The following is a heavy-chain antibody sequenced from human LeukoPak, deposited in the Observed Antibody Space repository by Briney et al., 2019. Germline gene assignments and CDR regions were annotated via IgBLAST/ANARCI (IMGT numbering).Heavy chain of an antibody. D-gene: IGHD3-10*02. CDR2: VLGDGRNR. CDR3: ARDVRGVMSPAVYLDY. CDR1: GFTFNSYA. Sequence: QPGRSLRLSCVASGFTFNSYAMHWVRQVPGKGLEWVAIVLGDGRNRYYADSVQGRFTISRDNSKNTLYLQMNSLTTEDTAVYYCARDVRGVMSPAVYLDYWGRGTLVTVSS. V-gene: IGHV3-30-3*01. J-gene: IGHJ4*02.